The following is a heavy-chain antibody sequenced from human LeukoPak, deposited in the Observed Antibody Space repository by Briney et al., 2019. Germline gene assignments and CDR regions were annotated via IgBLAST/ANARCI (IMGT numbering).Heavy chain of an antibody. CDR2: ISYDGSNK. D-gene: IGHD3-9*01. CDR3: ARDHLRYFDWLLPGY. V-gene: IGHV3-30*04. J-gene: IGHJ4*02. CDR1: GFTFSSYA. Sequence: PGGSLRLFCAASGFTFSSYAMHWARQAPGKGLEWVAVISYDGSNKYYADSVKGRFTISRDNSKSTLYLQMNSLRAEDTAVYYCARDHLRYFDWLLPGYWGQGTLVTVSS.